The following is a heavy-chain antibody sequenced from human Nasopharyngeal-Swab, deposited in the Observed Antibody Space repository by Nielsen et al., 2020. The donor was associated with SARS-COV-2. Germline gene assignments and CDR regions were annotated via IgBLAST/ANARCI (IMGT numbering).Heavy chain of an antibody. V-gene: IGHV3-43*01. D-gene: IGHD1-26*01. CDR2: ISWDGGST. CDR1: GFTFDDYT. J-gene: IGHJ6*02. Sequence: GESLKISCAASGFTFDDYTMHWVRQAPGKGLEWVSLISWDGGSTYYADSVKGRFTISRDNSKNSLYLQMNSLRTEDTALYYCARDPGDFGGATYYYYYGMDVWGQGTTVTVSS. CDR3: ARDPGDFGGATYYYYYGMDV.